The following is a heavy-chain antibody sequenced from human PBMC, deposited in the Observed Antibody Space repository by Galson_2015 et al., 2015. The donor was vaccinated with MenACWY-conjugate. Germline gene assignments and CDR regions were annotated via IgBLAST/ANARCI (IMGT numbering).Heavy chain of an antibody. D-gene: IGHD2-2*01. CDR3: ARGMGRPHAHAFDI. CDR1: GFTFSSYT. J-gene: IGHJ3*02. V-gene: IGHV3-30*01. CDR2: MSYDGSNK. Sequence: SLRLSCAASGFTFSSYTMHWVRQAPGQGLEWVAVMSYDGSNKYYADSVKGRFTISRDNSKNTLYIQMDSLRAEDTAVYYCARGMGRPHAHAFDIWGQGTLVTVSS.